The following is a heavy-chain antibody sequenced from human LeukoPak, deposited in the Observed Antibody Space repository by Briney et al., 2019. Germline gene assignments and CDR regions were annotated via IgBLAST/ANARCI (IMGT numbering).Heavy chain of an antibody. Sequence: SETLSLTCTVSGGSISSYYWSWIRQPAGKGLEWIGRIYTSGSTNYNPSLKSRVAMSVDTSKNQFSLKLSSVTAADTAVYYCARERDDFWSGPDLENWFDPWGREPWSPSPQ. J-gene: IGHJ5*02. V-gene: IGHV4-4*07. CDR1: GGSISSYY. CDR3: ARERDDFWSGPDLENWFDP. CDR2: IYTSGST. D-gene: IGHD3-3*01.